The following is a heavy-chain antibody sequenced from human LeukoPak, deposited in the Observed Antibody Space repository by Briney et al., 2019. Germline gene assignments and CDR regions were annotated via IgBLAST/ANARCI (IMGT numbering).Heavy chain of an antibody. V-gene: IGHV5-51*01. CDR3: ARHFARGSMTSPAGY. D-gene: IGHD2-2*01. CDR1: GYSFTSYW. CDR2: IYPGDSDT. Sequence: GESLKISCKGSGYSFTSYWIGWVRQMPGKGLEWMGIIYPGDSDTRYSPSFQGQVTISADKSISAAYLHWSSLKASDTAMYYCARHFARGSMTSPAGYWGQGTLVTVSS. J-gene: IGHJ4*02.